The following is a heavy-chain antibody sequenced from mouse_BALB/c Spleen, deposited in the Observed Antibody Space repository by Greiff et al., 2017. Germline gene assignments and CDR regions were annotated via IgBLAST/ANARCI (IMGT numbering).Heavy chain of an antibody. J-gene: IGHJ1*01. D-gene: IGHD2-4*01. Sequence: VHLVESGPGLVQPSQSLSITCTVSGFSLTSYGVHWVRQSPGKGLEWLGVIWSGGSTDYNAAFISRLSISKDNSKSQVFFKMNSLQANDTAIYYCARNRDYPWYFDVWGAGTTVTVSS. V-gene: IGHV2-2*02. CDR2: IWSGGST. CDR1: GFSLTSYG. CDR3: ARNRDYPWYFDV.